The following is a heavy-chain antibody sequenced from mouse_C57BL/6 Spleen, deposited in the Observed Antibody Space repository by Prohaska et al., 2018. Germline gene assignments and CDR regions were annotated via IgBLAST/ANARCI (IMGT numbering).Heavy chain of an antibody. CDR2: IDPETSGT. CDR3: TRSNYCGRSPSYFDV. Sequence: GAELVRPGASVTPSCKASGYTFTDYEMHWVKQTPVHGLEWIGAIDPETSGTAYNQKFKGKAILTADKSSSTAYMELRSLTSEDSAVYYCTRSNYCGRSPSYFDVWGTGTTVTVSS. D-gene: IGHD1-1*01. CDR1: GYTFTDYE. J-gene: IGHJ1*03. V-gene: IGHV1-15*01.